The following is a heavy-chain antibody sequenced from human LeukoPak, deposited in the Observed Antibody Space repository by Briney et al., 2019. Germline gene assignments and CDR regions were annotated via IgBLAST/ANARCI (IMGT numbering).Heavy chain of an antibody. V-gene: IGHV1-18*01. J-gene: IGHJ5*02. D-gene: IGHD1-14*01. CDR1: GYTFTSYG. CDR3: ARDRTGRGPFDP. CDR2: ISAYNGNT. Sequence: GASVKVSCKASGYTFTSYGISWLRQAPGQGLEWMGWISAYNGNTNYAQKLQDRVTMTTDTSTSTAYMELRSLRSDDTAVYYCARDRTGRGPFDPWGQGTLVTVSS.